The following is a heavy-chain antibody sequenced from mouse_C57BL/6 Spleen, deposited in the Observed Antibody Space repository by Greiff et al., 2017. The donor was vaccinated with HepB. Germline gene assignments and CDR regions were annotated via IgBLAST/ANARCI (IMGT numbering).Heavy chain of an antibody. CDR2: ISYDGSN. V-gene: IGHV3-6*01. Sequence: EVKLMESGPGLVKPSQSLSLTCSVTGYSITSGYYWNWIRQFPGNKLEWMGYISYDGSNNYNPSLKNRISITRDTSKNQFFLKLNSVTTEDTATYYCAREGILLRYFDYWGQGTTLTVSS. CDR1: GYSITSGYY. CDR3: AREGILLRYFDY. J-gene: IGHJ2*01. D-gene: IGHD1-1*01.